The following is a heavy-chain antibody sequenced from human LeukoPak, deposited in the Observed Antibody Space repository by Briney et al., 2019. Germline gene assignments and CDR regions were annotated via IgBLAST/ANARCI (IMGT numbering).Heavy chain of an antibody. CDR2: INHSGST. J-gene: IGHJ5*02. D-gene: IGHD2-2*01. Sequence: SETLSLTCAVYGGSFSGYYWSWIRQPPGKGLEWIGEINHSGSTNYNPSLKSRVTISVDTSKNQFSLKLSSVTAADTAVYYCERKGYCSSTSCLDPWGQGTLVTVSS. V-gene: IGHV4-34*01. CDR1: GGSFSGYY. CDR3: ERKGYCSSTSCLDP.